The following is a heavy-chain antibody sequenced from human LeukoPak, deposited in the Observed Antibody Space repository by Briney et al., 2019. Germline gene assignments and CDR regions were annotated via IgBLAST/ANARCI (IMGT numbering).Heavy chain of an antibody. V-gene: IGHV4-39*01. D-gene: IGHD2-21*01. Sequence: SETLSLTCTVSGGSISSRSYYWGWIRQPPGKGLEWLESIYYRGSTYYNPSLKSRVTISVDTAKNQSSLKLSSVTASDTAVYYCARLKLRGGYYFDYWGQGTLVIASA. J-gene: IGHJ4*02. CDR2: IYYRGST. CDR3: ARLKLRGGYYFDY. CDR1: GGSISSRSYY.